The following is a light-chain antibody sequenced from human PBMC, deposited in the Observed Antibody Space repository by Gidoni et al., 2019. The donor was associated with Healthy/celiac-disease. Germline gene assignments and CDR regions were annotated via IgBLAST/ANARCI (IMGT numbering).Light chain of an antibody. V-gene: IGKV3-11*01. CDR2: DAS. CDR1: QSVSSY. CDR3: QQRSNWTELT. J-gene: IGKJ4*01. Sequence: EIVLTQSPATLSLSPGERATLSCRASQSVSSYLAWYQQKPGQAPRLLIYDASNRATGIPARFSGSGSGTDFTLTISSLEPEDVAVYYCQQRSNWTELTFGGGTKVEIK.